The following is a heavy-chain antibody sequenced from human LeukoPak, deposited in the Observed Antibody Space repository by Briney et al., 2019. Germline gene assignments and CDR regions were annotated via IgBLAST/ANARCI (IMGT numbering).Heavy chain of an antibody. Sequence: GGSLRLSCAASGFTFSSYSMNWVRQAPGKGLEWVSYISSSSSTIYYADSVKGRFTISRDNSKNTLDLQMNSLRPEDTAVYYCAKDLHSRASCYWGQGTLVTVPS. CDR2: ISSSSSTI. J-gene: IGHJ4*02. V-gene: IGHV3-48*01. D-gene: IGHD3-22*01. CDR3: AKDLHSRASCY. CDR1: GFTFSSYS.